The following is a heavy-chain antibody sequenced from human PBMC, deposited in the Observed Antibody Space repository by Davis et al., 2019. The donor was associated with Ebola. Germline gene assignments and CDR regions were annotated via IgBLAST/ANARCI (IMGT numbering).Heavy chain of an antibody. Sequence: SETLSLTCRLSGASISNYYWSWIRQPPGKGLEYIGYIYYSGSTDYNPSLKSRVTISVDTSKNQFSLRLSSVTAADTAVYYCARLPYDNRGYTFDYWGQGTLVAVSS. CDR1: GASISNYY. CDR3: ARLPYDNRGYTFDY. J-gene: IGHJ4*02. CDR2: IYYSGST. D-gene: IGHD3-22*01. V-gene: IGHV4-59*08.